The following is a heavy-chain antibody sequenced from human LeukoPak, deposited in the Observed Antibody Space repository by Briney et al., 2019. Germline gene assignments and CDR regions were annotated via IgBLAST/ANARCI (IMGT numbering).Heavy chain of an antibody. Sequence: ASVRVSCKASGYTFTSHAMNWVRQAPGQGLEWMGWINTNTGNPTYAQGFTGRFVFSLDTSVSTAYLQISSLKAEDTAVYYCARPYCSGGSCYRPPYGMDVWGQGTTVTVSS. CDR3: ARPYCSGGSCYRPPYGMDV. CDR1: GYTFTSHA. J-gene: IGHJ6*02. V-gene: IGHV7-4-1*02. D-gene: IGHD2-15*01. CDR2: INTNTGNP.